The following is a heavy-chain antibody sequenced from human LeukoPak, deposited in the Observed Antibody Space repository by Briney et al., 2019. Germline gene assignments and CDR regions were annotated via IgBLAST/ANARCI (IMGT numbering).Heavy chain of an antibody. CDR3: ARDKGISDYGDYGYYYGMDV. V-gene: IGHV1-46*01. Sequence: ASVKVSRKASGYTFTSYYMHWVRQAPGQGLEWMGIINPSGGSTSYAQKFQGRVTMTRDTSTSTVYMELSGLRSEDTAVYYCARDKGISDYGDYGYYYGMDVWGQGTTVTVSS. CDR2: INPSGGST. J-gene: IGHJ6*02. CDR1: GYTFTSYY. D-gene: IGHD4-17*01.